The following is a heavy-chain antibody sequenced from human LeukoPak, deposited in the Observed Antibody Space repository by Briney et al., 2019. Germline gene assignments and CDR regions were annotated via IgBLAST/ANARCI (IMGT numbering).Heavy chain of an antibody. CDR2: TDDDGSRT. J-gene: IGHJ4*02. D-gene: IGHD1-26*01. CDR1: GFTFSTSW. Sequence: GGSLRLSCAASGFTFSTSWMHWVRQAPGKGLVCVSRTDDDGSRTNYADSVKGRFTISRDNAKNTLYLQMNSLRAEDTAVYYCARALGSPLDYWGQGTLVIVSS. CDR3: ARALGSPLDY. V-gene: IGHV3-74*01.